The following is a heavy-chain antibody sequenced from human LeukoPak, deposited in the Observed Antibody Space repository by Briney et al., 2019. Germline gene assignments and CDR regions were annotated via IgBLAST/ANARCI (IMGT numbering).Heavy chain of an antibody. CDR1: GGSISSYY. J-gene: IGHJ3*02. V-gene: IGHV4-4*07. CDR3: ARGRIWSRFMGGAFDI. D-gene: IGHD1-26*01. Sequence: PSETLSLTCTVSGGSISSYYWSWIRQPAGKGLEWIGRIYTSGSTNYNPSLKSRVTMSVDTSKNQFSLKLSSVTAADTAVYYCARGRIWSRFMGGAFDIWGQGTMVTVSS. CDR2: IYTSGST.